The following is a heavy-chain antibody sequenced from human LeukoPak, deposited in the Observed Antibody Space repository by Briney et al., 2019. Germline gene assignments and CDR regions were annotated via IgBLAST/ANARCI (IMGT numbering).Heavy chain of an antibody. D-gene: IGHD3-10*01. Sequence: SETLSLTCAVYGGSFSGYYWSWIRQPLGKGLEWIGEINHSGSTNYNPSLKSRVTISVDTSKNQFSLKLSSVTAADTAVYYCARGRSVLWFGGYYMDVWGKGTTVTVSS. CDR1: GGSFSGYY. CDR3: ARGRSVLWFGGYYMDV. V-gene: IGHV4-34*01. CDR2: INHSGST. J-gene: IGHJ6*03.